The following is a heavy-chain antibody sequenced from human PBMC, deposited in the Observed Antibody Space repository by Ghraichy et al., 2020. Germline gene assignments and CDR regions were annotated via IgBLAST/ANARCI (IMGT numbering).Heavy chain of an antibody. CDR2: IRGIGVKT. D-gene: IGHD6-19*01. CDR3: AKETDTSGWYSADY. J-gene: IGHJ4*02. Sequence: GGSLRLSCAASGFTFSNHAMSWLRQAPGKGLEWVSAIRGIGVKTYYADSVKGRFTVSRDNSKNSLYLQMNSLRVEDTAVYYCAKETDTSGWYSADYWGQGTLVTVSS. V-gene: IGHV3-23*01. CDR1: GFTFSNHA.